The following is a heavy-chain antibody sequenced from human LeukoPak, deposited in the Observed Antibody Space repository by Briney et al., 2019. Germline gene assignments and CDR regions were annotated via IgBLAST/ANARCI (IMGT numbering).Heavy chain of an antibody. J-gene: IGHJ4*02. Sequence: PSETLSLTCTVSGRSMSSDYWSWIRQPPGKALEWVGNIYHSGGTNYHPSLKSRVTITVDTSKTKFSLKLSSVTAADTAVYYCARQGRNRDFCSSISCHYFDFWGQGALATVSS. V-gene: IGHV4-59*08. D-gene: IGHD2-2*01. CDR3: ARQGRNRDFCSSISCHYFDF. CDR2: IYHSGGT. CDR1: GRSMSSDY.